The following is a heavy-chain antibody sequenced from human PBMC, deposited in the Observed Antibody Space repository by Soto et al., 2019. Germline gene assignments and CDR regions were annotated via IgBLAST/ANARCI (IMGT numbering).Heavy chain of an antibody. CDR2: IFPGDSEA. J-gene: IGHJ4*02. CDR3: GRKGQGSY. CDR1: GYSFSTYW. Sequence: GESLNISCKGSGYSFSTYWIGWVRQIPGKGLEWMGLIFPGDSEATYIPSFQGHVSISADTSINTSYLQWNSLRTSDSAIYYWGRKGQGSYGGRGTQV. D-gene: IGHD2-15*01. V-gene: IGHV5-51*01.